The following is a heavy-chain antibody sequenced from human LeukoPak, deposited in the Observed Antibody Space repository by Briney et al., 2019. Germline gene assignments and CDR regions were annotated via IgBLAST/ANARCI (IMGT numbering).Heavy chain of an antibody. Sequence: ASVKLSCKVSGYTLTELCMNWVRQAPGQGLEWMGGFDPEDGETIYAQKFQGRVTMTEDTATDTAYLELSRLRSEHTAVYDCARDLISDELGAARPWLDYWGQGTLVSVSS. CDR1: GYTLTELC. J-gene: IGHJ4*02. D-gene: IGHD3-10*01. CDR2: FDPEDGET. CDR3: ARDLISDELGAARPWLDY. V-gene: IGHV1-24*01.